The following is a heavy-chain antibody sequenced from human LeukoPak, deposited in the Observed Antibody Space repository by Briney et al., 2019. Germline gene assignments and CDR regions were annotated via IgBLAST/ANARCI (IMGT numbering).Heavy chain of an antibody. Sequence: GGSLRLSCAASGFSFSGYSMNWVRQAPGRGLEWISYISSGSRTIFYADSVKGRFTISRDNAKNSLYPLMNSLRADDTAVYYCARESITGDRDFDYWGQGTLITVSS. J-gene: IGHJ4*02. CDR1: GFSFSGYS. V-gene: IGHV3-48*01. CDR2: ISSGSRTI. CDR3: ARESITGDRDFDY. D-gene: IGHD7-27*01.